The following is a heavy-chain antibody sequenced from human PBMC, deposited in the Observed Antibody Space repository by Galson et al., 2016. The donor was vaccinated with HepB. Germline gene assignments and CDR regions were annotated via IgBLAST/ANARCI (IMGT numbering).Heavy chain of an antibody. CDR3: ASLRFKGFDL. J-gene: IGHJ2*01. CDR2: IYSGGST. D-gene: IGHD3-3*01. V-gene: IGHV3-53*01. Sequence: SLRLSCAASGFTVSSSYMSWVRQAPGKGLEWVSVIYSGGSTYYADSVKGRFTISRDNSKNTLYLQMSSLRAEDTAVYYCASLRFKGFDLWGRGILVTVSS. CDR1: GFTVSSSY.